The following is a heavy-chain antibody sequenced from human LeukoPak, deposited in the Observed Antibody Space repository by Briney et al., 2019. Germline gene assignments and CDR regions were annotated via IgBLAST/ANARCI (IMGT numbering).Heavy chain of an antibody. CDR3: AKDGGPAAQIENYYYYYMDV. Sequence: GGSLRLSCAASGFTFSSYAMHWVRQAPGKGLEWVAVISYDGSDKYYADSVKGRFTISRDNSKNTLYLQMNSLRAEDTAVYYCAKDGGPAAQIENYYYYYMDVWGKGTTVTVSS. J-gene: IGHJ6*03. CDR1: GFTFSSYA. CDR2: ISYDGSDK. V-gene: IGHV3-30-3*01. D-gene: IGHD2-2*01.